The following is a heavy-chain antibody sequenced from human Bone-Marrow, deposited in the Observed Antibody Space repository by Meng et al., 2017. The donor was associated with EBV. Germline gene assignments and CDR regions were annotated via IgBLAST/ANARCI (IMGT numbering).Heavy chain of an antibody. D-gene: IGHD3-10*01. CDR2: IRGSGTTP. CDR3: SRDQRAGRDESGSGDY. J-gene: IGHJ4*02. CDR1: GFTFSDYY. V-gene: IGHV3-11*01. Sequence: QVQLVESGGGLVTPGGSLRLSCSASGFTFSDYYMNWIRQAPGRGLESISYIRGSGTTPYYADSVRGRFNISRDNAKNSLYLQMSNLRAEDTAVYYCSRDQRAGRDESGSGDYWGQGTLVTVSS.